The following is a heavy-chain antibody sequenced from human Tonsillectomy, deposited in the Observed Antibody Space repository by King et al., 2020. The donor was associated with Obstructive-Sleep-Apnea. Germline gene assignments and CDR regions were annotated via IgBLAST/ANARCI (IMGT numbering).Heavy chain of an antibody. CDR2: ISGGGEGT. CDR1: GFTFNSYT. Sequence: VQLVESGGGLVQPGGSLRLSCAASGFTFNSYTMSWVRQAPGKGLEWVSAISGGGEGTYYADSVKGRFPLSRDNSKNTLYLQMISLRAEDTAVYYCAKDGLLRYCSGGSCSDFDSWGQGTLVTVSS. V-gene: IGHV3-23*04. CDR3: AKDGLLRYCSGGSCSDFDS. D-gene: IGHD2-15*01. J-gene: IGHJ4*02.